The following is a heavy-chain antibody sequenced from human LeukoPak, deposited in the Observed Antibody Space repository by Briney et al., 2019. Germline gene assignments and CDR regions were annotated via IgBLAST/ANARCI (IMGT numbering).Heavy chain of an antibody. CDR3: VRGHLWLEN. D-gene: IGHD3-3*02. V-gene: IGHV3-7*03. Sequence: GGSLRLSCVASGLTLSNFWMTWVRQAPGKGLEWVATINQDGGEKYYVDSVKGRFITSRDNAKNSVYLQMDSLRVEETAVYSCVRGHLWLENWGQGTLVTVSS. CDR1: GLTLSNFW. J-gene: IGHJ4*02. CDR2: INQDGGEK.